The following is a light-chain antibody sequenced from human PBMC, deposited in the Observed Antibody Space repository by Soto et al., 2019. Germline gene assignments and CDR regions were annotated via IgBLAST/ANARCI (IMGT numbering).Light chain of an antibody. CDR2: GTS. CDR3: QQYGNSPIT. V-gene: IGKV3-15*01. CDR1: QSVASN. J-gene: IGKJ5*01. Sequence: EIVMTQSPASLSVSPGESVTLSCRASQSVASNLAWYQQKPGQAPRLLIYGTSTRATGVPARFSGTGSETDFTLTISRLEPEDFAVYYCQQYGNSPITFGQGTRLEV.